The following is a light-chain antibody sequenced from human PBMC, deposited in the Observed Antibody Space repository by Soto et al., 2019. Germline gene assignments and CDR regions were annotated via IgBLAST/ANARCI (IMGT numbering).Light chain of an antibody. V-gene: IGKV1-33*01. Sequence: DIQMTQSPSSLSASVGDRVTITCQASQDISNYLNWYQQKPGKGPKLLIYDASNLETGVPSRFSGSGSGTDFTFTISSLQPEDIATYYCQQYDNLPLTFGGGTKVDI. J-gene: IGKJ4*01. CDR2: DAS. CDR1: QDISNY. CDR3: QQYDNLPLT.